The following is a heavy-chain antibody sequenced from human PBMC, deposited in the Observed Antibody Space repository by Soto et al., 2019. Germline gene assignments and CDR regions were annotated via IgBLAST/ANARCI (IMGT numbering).Heavy chain of an antibody. CDR3: ARACSSNSCYDVFDY. J-gene: IGHJ4*02. D-gene: IGHD2-2*01. V-gene: IGHV4-4*07. CDR1: GGSISSYY. Sequence: ETLSLTCTVSGGSISSYYWSWIRQPAGKGLEWIGRIYTSGSTNYNPSLKSRVTMSVDTSKNQFSLKLSSVTAADTAVYYCARACSSNSCYDVFDYWGQGTLVTVSS. CDR2: IYTSGST.